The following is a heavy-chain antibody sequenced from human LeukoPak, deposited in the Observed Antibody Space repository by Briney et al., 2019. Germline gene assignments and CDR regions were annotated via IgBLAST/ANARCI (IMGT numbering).Heavy chain of an antibody. CDR3: AKVTSEYSYGPFDY. J-gene: IGHJ4*02. CDR1: GFTFGSYE. D-gene: IGHD5-18*01. Sequence: GGSLRLSCAASGFTFGSYEMNWVRQAPGKGLEWVAVISFDGRNRYCADSVKGRFTISRDNFKNTLYLQMNSLRVEDTAVYYCAKVTSEYSYGPFDYWGQGTLVTVSS. V-gene: IGHV3-30*18. CDR2: ISFDGRNR.